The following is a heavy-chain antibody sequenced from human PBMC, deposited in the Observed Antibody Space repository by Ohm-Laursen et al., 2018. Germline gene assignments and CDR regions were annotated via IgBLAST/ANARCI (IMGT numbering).Heavy chain of an antibody. CDR3: ARDAPNYKTISGVLTALGMDV. J-gene: IGHJ6*02. CDR2: ISSSGSHV. CDR1: GLTLRSYN. V-gene: IGHV3-21*01. Sequence: SLRLSCAASGLTLRSYNMNWVRQAPGQGLEWVSSISSSGSHVYYADSVKGRFTISRDNAKTTLYLQMNSLRAEDTAVYYCARDAPNYKTISGVLTALGMDVWGQGTTVTVSS. D-gene: IGHD3-3*01.